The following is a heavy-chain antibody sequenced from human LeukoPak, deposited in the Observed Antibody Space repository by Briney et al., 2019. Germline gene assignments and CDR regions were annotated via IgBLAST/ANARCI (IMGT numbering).Heavy chain of an antibody. J-gene: IGHJ5*02. Sequence: ASVKVSCKASGYTFTGYYMHWVRQAPGQGLEWMGWINPNSGNTSYAQKFQGRVTITRDTSASTAYMELSSLRSEDMAVYYCARGAKFRSYGSGTYYTSLPFDPWGQGTLVTVSS. CDR1: GYTFTGYY. V-gene: IGHV1-2*02. CDR3: ARGAKFRSYGSGTYYTSLPFDP. D-gene: IGHD3-10*01. CDR2: INPNSGNT.